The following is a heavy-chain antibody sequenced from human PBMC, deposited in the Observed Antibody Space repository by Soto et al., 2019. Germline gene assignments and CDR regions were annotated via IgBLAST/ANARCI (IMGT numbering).Heavy chain of an antibody. J-gene: IGHJ3*02. Sequence: QVQLVESGGGVVQPGRSLRLSCAASGFTFSSYGMHWVRQAPGKGLEWVALIWFDGSDKYYTESVKGRFTRSRDNSKGSLYLQLTRLRAEDTAVYYVARLYCSAASCYAVGAFDIRGQGTMVTVSS. CDR3: ARLYCSAASCYAVGAFDI. D-gene: IGHD2-15*01. V-gene: IGHV3-33*01. CDR1: GFTFSSYG. CDR2: IWFDGSDK.